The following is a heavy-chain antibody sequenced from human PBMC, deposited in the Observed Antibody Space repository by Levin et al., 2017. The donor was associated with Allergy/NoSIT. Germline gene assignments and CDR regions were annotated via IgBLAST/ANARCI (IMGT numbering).Heavy chain of an antibody. CDR1: GFTFSSYW. CDR3: ARGIAARAYYYCYGMDV. V-gene: IGHV3-7*01. D-gene: IGHD6-6*01. J-gene: IGHJ6*02. Sequence: RGESLKISCAASGFTFSSYWMSWVRQAPGKGLEWVANIKQDGSEKYYVDSVKGRFTISRDNAKNSLYLQMNSLRAEDTAVYYCARGIAARAYYYCYGMDVWGQGTTVTVSS. CDR2: IKQDGSEK.